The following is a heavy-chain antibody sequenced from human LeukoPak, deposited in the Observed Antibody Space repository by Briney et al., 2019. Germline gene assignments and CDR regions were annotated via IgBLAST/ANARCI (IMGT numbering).Heavy chain of an antibody. Sequence: SVKVSCKASGGTFSSYAISWVRQAPGEGREWMGGIIPIFGTANYVQKFQGRGTITTEESTSTAYMQLSSLRSDDTAVYYCAREAVAGTTDYWGQGTLVTVSS. J-gene: IGHJ4*02. V-gene: IGHV1-69*05. CDR1: GGTFSSYA. CDR3: AREAVAGTTDY. CDR2: IIPIFGTA. D-gene: IGHD6-19*01.